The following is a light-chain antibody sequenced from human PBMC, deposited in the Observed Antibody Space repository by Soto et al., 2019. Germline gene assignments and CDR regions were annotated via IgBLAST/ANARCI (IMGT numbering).Light chain of an antibody. Sequence: EMVLTQSPGTLSLSPGERAILSCRASQSLSSSFLAWYQQKPGQAPRLLIDSSSNRATGIPDRFSGRGSGTDFTLTINRLEPSDFAVHYCQQYGRSPLTFGGGPKVEIK. CDR3: QQYGRSPLT. CDR2: SSS. J-gene: IGKJ4*01. CDR1: QSLSSSF. V-gene: IGKV3-20*01.